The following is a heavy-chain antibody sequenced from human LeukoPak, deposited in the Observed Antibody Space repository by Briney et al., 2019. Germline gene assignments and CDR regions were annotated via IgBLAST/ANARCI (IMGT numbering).Heavy chain of an antibody. J-gene: IGHJ4*02. CDR2: MNPNSGNT. V-gene: IGHV1-8*01. D-gene: IGHD5-18*01. CDR1: GYTFTSYD. CDR3: ARSGYSYGPTSIDY. Sequence: ASVKVSCKASGYTFTSYDINWVRQAIGQGLEWMGWMNPNSGNTGYAQKFQGRVTMTRNTSISTAYMELSSLRSEDTAVYYCARSGYSYGPTSIDYWGQGTLVTVSS.